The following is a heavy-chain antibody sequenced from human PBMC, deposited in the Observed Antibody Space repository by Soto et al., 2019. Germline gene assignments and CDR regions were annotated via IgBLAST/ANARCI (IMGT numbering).Heavy chain of an antibody. CDR1: GGSISSYY. CDR2: IYYSGST. V-gene: IGHV4-59*01. Sequence: SETLSLTCTVSGGSISSYYWSWIRQSPGTGLEWIGYIYYSGSTNYNPSLYSRVTMSVDTSKNQFSLKLTFVTAADTAVYYCARHSGTYSYYGMDVWGQGTTVT. J-gene: IGHJ6*02. CDR3: ARHSGTYSYYGMDV. D-gene: IGHD1-26*01.